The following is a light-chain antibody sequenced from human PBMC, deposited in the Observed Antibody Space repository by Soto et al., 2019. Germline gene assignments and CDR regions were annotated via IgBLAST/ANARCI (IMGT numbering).Light chain of an antibody. CDR3: ATWDDSLNGVV. CDR2: SNN. CDR1: SSNIGRHG. J-gene: IGLJ2*01. V-gene: IGLV1-44*01. Sequence: QSVLTQPPSASGTPGQRVTISCSGSSSNIGRHGVNWYQHLPGAAPKLLIYSNNQRPSGVPDRFSGSTSGTSVSLTISGLQCEDEADYYCATWDDSLNGVVFGGGTKLTVL.